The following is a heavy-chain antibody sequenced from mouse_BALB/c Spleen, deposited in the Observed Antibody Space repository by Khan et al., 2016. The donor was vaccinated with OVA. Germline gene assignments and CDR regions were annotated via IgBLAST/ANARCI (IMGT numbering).Heavy chain of an antibody. J-gene: IGHJ2*01. CDR2: ISGDSSTI. V-gene: IGHV5-17*02. D-gene: IGHD1-1*01. CDR3: ARSFFYGYYFDQ. CDR1: GFTFSNFG. Sequence: EVELVESGGGLVQPGGSRKLSCVASGFTFSNFGMHWVRQAPEKGLEWVAYISGDSSTIYYTDTVKGRFTISRDNPKNTLFLQLTSLGSDVMAMYYCARSFFYGYYFDQWGQGTTLTVSS.